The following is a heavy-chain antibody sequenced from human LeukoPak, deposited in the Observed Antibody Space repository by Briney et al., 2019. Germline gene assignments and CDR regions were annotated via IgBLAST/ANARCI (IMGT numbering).Heavy chain of an antibody. CDR3: ATAWRGREGYFDY. D-gene: IGHD1-26*01. J-gene: IGHJ4*02. CDR1: GYSISSYY. CDR2: IYYSETT. V-gene: IGHV4-59*01. Sequence: SETLSLTCTVSGYSISSYYWSWIRQPPGKGLEWIGYIYYSETTNYNPSLRSRVTISVDTSKNQFSLKLSSVTAADTAVYYCATAWRGREGYFDYWGQGTLVTVSS.